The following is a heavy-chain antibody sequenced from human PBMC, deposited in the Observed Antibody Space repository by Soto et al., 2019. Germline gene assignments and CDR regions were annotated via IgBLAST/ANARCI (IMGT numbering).Heavy chain of an antibody. CDR2: MAYDGSNK. V-gene: IGHV3-30*03. D-gene: IGHD1-26*01. CDR1: GFTFSSYG. CDR3: ASGIVGATGWFDP. Sequence: QVQLVESGGGVVQPGRSLRLSCVASGFTFSSYGMHWVRQAPGKGLEWVALMAYDGSNKYYADSVKGRFTISRDNSKNTLYLQMNSLRAEDTAVYYCASGIVGATGWFDPWGQGTLVTVSS. J-gene: IGHJ5*02.